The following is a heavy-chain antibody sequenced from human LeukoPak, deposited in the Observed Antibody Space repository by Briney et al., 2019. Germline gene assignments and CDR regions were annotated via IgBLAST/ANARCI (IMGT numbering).Heavy chain of an antibody. V-gene: IGHV3-23*01. CDR3: AKADSKNWLIDY. Sequence: GGSLRLSCAASGFTFNTYAMSWVRQAPGKRLEWVSGISGSGGSTHYADSVKGRFTISRDNSKNTLYLQMNSLRAEDTAVYYCAKADSKNWLIDYWGQGTLVTVSS. CDR1: GFTFNTYA. J-gene: IGHJ4*02. D-gene: IGHD1-1*01. CDR2: ISGSGGST.